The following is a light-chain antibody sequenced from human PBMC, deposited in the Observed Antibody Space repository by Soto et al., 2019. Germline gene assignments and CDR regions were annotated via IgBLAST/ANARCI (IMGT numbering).Light chain of an antibody. CDR2: GVF. V-gene: IGKV3D-15*01. J-gene: IGKJ1*01. Sequence: EVVMTQSPVTLSVSLGQRATLSCRASQTVSSHIAWYQQKPGQAPRLLISGVFVRATGIPGRFSGSGSGTEFTLTISSLQSEDFATYYCQQYGLSPRTFGRGTKVEIK. CDR3: QQYGLSPRT. CDR1: QTVSSH.